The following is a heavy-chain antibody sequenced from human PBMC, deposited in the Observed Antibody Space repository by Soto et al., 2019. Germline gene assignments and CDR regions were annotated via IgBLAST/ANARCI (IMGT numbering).Heavy chain of an antibody. V-gene: IGHV6-1*01. CDR1: GDSVSSNSAA. Sequence: SQTLSVTCAISGDSVSSNSAAWNWIRQSPSRGLEWLGRTYYRSKWYNDYAVSVKSRITINPDTSKTQFSLQLNSVTPEDTAVYYCARSGTGQLAPERWDNWFDPCGKGTMTTVSS. CDR3: ARSGTGQLAPERWDNWFDP. J-gene: IGHJ5*02. D-gene: IGHD6-6*01. CDR2: TYYRSKWYN.